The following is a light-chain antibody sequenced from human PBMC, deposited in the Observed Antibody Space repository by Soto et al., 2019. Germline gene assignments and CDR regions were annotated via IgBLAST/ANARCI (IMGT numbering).Light chain of an antibody. J-gene: IGKJ1*01. CDR1: QSVSSSY. CDR3: QQYGRSRT. CDR2: GAS. Sequence: EIVLTQSPGTLSLSPGERATLSCRASQSVSSSYLAWYQQKPGQAPRLLIYGASSRATGIPDRFSGSGSGTDFTLTISRLEPEDVAFYYCQQYGRSRTFGQGTKVEIK. V-gene: IGKV3-20*01.